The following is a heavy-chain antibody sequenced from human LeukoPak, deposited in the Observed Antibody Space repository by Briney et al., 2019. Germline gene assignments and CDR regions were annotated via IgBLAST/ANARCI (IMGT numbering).Heavy chain of an antibody. CDR1: GGSFSGYY. D-gene: IGHD3-10*01. CDR3: ARSRAGNWFDP. V-gene: IGHV4-34*01. Sequence: SETLSLTCAVYGGSFSGYYWSWIRQPPGKGLEWIGEINHSGSTNYNPSLKSRVTISVDTSKNQFSLKLSSVTAADTAVYYCARSRAGNWFDPWGQGTPVTVSS. J-gene: IGHJ5*02. CDR2: INHSGST.